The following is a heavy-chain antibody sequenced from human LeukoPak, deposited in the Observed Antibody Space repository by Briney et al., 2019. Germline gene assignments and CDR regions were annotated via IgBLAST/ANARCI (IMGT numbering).Heavy chain of an antibody. CDR2: ISYDGSNK. Sequence: GGSLRLSCAASGFTFSSYGMLWVRQAPGKGLEWVAVISYDGSNKYYADSVKGRFTISRDNSKNTLYLQMNSLRAEDTAVYYCAKDVSGGFDYWGQGTLVTVSS. CDR1: GFTFSSYG. CDR3: AKDVSGGFDY. J-gene: IGHJ4*02. V-gene: IGHV3-30*18. D-gene: IGHD1-26*01.